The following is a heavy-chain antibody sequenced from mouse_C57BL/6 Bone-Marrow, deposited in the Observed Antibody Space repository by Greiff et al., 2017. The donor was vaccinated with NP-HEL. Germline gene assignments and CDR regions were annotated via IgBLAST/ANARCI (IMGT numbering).Heavy chain of an antibody. J-gene: IGHJ2*01. CDR3: ARHDYDGGRFDY. Sequence: DVQLVESGGGLVQPGGSLKLSCAASGFTFSDYGMAWVRQAPRKGPEWVAFISNLAYSIYYADTVTGRFTISRENAKNTLYLEMSSLRSEDTAMYYCARHDYDGGRFDYWGQGTTLTVSS. D-gene: IGHD2-4*01. V-gene: IGHV5-15*01. CDR2: ISNLAYSI. CDR1: GFTFSDYG.